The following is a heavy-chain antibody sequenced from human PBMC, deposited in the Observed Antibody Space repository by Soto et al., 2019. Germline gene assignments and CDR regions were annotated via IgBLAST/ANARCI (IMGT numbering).Heavy chain of an antibody. Sequence: QVQLQESGPGLVKPSQTLSLTCTVSGGSISSGDYYWSWIRQPPGKGLEWIGYIYYSGSTYYNPSLKSRVTISVDTSKNQFSLKLSSVTAADTAVYYCARDGSEGGSYGYYFDYWVQGTLVTVSS. CDR1: GGSISSGDYY. J-gene: IGHJ4*02. CDR3: ARDGSEGGSYGYYFDY. D-gene: IGHD1-26*01. V-gene: IGHV4-30-4*01. CDR2: IYYSGST.